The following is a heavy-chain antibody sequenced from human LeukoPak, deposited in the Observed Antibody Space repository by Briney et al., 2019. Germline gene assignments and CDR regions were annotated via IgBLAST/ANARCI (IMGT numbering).Heavy chain of an antibody. CDR1: GFTFSSYG. J-gene: IGHJ4*02. Sequence: TGGSLRLSCAASGFTFSSYGMHWVRQAPGKGLEWVAVISYDGSNKYYADSVKGRFTISRDNSKNTLYLQMNSLRAEDTAVYYCARVTGAYYFDYWGQGTLVTVSS. V-gene: IGHV3-30*03. D-gene: IGHD3-9*01. CDR3: ARVTGAYYFDY. CDR2: ISYDGSNK.